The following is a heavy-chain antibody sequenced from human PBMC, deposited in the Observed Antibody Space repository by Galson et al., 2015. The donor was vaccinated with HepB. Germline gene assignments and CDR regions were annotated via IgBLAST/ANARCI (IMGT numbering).Heavy chain of an antibody. Sequence: SVTVSCKASGGTFSSYSIIWVRQAPGQGLEWMGGIIPLFGTANYAQKFQGRVTIAADESTSTAYMVLRSLRYEDTAVYYCAYFTSGSAEDLHYWGQGTLVTVSS. CDR2: IIPLFGTA. CDR3: AYFTSGSAEDLHY. CDR1: GGTFSSYS. J-gene: IGHJ1*01. V-gene: IGHV1-69*13. D-gene: IGHD3-10*01.